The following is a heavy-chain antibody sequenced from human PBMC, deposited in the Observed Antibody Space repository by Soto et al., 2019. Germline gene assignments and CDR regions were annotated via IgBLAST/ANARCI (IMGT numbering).Heavy chain of an antibody. Sequence: GASVKVSCKASGYTFTSYGISWVRQAPGQGLEWMGWISAYNGNTNYAQKLQGRVTMTTDTSTSTAYMELRSLRSDDTAVYYCARDLEPLGIAAAALNIDFWGQGILVTVSS. CDR1: GYTFTSYG. CDR2: ISAYNGNT. CDR3: ARDLEPLGIAAAALNIDF. V-gene: IGHV1-18*01. D-gene: IGHD6-13*01. J-gene: IGHJ4*02.